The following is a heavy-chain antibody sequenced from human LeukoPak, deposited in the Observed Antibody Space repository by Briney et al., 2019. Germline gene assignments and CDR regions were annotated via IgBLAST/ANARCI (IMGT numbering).Heavy chain of an antibody. J-gene: IGHJ5*02. CDR2: INHSGST. CDR3: ARSYDFWSGLSWFDP. Sequence: SETLSLTCAVYGGSFSGYYWSWIRQPPGKGLEGVGEINHSGSTNYNPSLKSRVTISVDTSKNQFSLKLSSVTAADTAVYYCARSYDFWSGLSWFDPWGQGTLVTVSS. CDR1: GGSFSGYY. D-gene: IGHD3-3*01. V-gene: IGHV4-34*01.